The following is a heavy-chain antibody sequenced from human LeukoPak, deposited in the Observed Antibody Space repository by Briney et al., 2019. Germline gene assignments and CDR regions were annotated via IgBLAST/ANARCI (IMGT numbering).Heavy chain of an antibody. J-gene: IGHJ4*02. D-gene: IGHD3-16*01. Sequence: SETLSLTCAVYGGSFSGYYWSWIRQPPGKGLEWIGSIYHSGSTYYNPSLKSRVTISVDTSKYQFSLKLSSVTAADTAVYYCARAGGRPQGLDYWGQGTLVTVSS. V-gene: IGHV4-34*01. CDR2: IYHSGST. CDR3: ARAGGRPQGLDY. CDR1: GGSFSGYY.